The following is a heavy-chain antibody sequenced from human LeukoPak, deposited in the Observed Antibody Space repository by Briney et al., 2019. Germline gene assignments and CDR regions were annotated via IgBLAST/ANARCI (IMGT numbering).Heavy chain of an antibody. CDR1: GFTFDDYG. V-gene: IGHV3-20*04. J-gene: IGHJ4*02. Sequence: GGSLRLSCAASGFTFDDYGMSWVRQAPGKGLEWVSGINWNGGSTGYADSVKGRFTISRDNAKTSLYLQMNSLRAEDTAVYYCARDLSGVTGYTYGRGIDYWGQGALVTVSS. CDR2: INWNGGST. CDR3: ARDLSGVTGYTYGRGIDY. D-gene: IGHD5-18*01.